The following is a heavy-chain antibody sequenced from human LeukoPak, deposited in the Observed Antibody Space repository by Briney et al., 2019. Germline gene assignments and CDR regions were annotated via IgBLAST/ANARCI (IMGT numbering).Heavy chain of an antibody. CDR2: IYYSGST. V-gene: IGHV4-30-4*01. J-gene: IGHJ4*02. Sequence: SETLSLTCTVSGGSISSGDYYWSWIRQPPGKGLEWIGYIYYSGSTYYNPSLKSQFTISVDTSKNQFSLKLSSVTAADTAVYYCARGQYQLLSLDYWGQGTLVTVSS. CDR3: ARGQYQLLSLDY. CDR1: GGSISSGDYY. D-gene: IGHD2-2*01.